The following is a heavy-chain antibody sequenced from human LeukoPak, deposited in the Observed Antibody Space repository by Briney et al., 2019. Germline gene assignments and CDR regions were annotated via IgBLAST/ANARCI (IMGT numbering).Heavy chain of an antibody. D-gene: IGHD1-26*01. CDR3: AKMNSGSHPEPFDY. CDR1: GFTFSSYA. V-gene: IGHV3-23*01. J-gene: IGHJ4*02. Sequence: GRSLRLSCAASGFTFSSYAMGWVRQAPGKGLEWVSAISGSGGSTYYADSVKGRFTISRDNSKNTLYLQMNSLRAEDTAVYYCAKMNSGSHPEPFDYWGQGTLVTVSS. CDR2: ISGSGGST.